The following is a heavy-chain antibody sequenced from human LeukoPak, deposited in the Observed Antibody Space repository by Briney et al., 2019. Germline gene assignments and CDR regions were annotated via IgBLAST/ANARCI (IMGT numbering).Heavy chain of an antibody. CDR3: ARGGYSYGYGIDY. V-gene: IGHV3-7*01. D-gene: IGHD5-18*01. CDR1: GFTFSSYW. J-gene: IGHJ4*02. CDR2: IKQDGSEK. Sequence: PGGSLRLSCAASGFTFSSYWMSWVRQAPGKGLEWVANIKQDGSEKYYVDSVKGRFTISRDNAKNSLYLQMNSLRAEDTAVYYCARGGYSYGYGIDYWGQGTLVTVSP.